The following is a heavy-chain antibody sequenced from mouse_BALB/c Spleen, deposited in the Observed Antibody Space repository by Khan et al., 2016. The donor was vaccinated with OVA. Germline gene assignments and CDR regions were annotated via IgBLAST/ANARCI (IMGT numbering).Heavy chain of an antibody. Sequence: VVLVESGGVLVEPGGSLKLSCAASGFTFSSFVMSWVRQTPEKRLEWVATISSAATYTYYPDSVKGRFTISRDNAKNTLYLQMNSLRSDDTAIYYCANGNYGWFAYWGQGTLVTVST. J-gene: IGHJ3*01. CDR1: GFTFSSFV. V-gene: IGHV5-9-1*01. CDR2: ISSAATYT. CDR3: ANGNYGWFAY. D-gene: IGHD2-1*01.